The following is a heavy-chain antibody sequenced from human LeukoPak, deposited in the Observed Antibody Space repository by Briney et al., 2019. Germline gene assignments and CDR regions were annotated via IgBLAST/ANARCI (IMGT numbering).Heavy chain of an antibody. D-gene: IGHD4/OR15-4a*01. Sequence: GGSLRLSCAASGFTFSSYAMSWVRQAPGKGLEWVSAITGSGGGTHYSDSVKGRFTISRDNSKNTLYLQMNSLRAEDTAVYYCARRAGAYSHPYDYWGQGTLVTVSS. V-gene: IGHV3-23*01. J-gene: IGHJ4*02. CDR1: GFTFSSYA. CDR3: ARRAGAYSHPYDY. CDR2: ITGSGGGT.